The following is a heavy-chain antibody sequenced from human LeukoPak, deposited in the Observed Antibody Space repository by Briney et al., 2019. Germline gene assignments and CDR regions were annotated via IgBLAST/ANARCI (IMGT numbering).Heavy chain of an antibody. CDR3: ARDMGWLRSGVGY. CDR1: GFTFSSYW. Sequence: GGSLRLSCAASGFTFSSYWMSWVRQAPGKGLEWVANIKQDGSEKYYVDSVKGRFTISRDNAKNSLYLQMNSLRAEDTAVYYCARDMGWLRSGVGYWGQGTLVTVSS. CDR2: IKQDGSEK. J-gene: IGHJ4*02. D-gene: IGHD5-12*01. V-gene: IGHV3-7*05.